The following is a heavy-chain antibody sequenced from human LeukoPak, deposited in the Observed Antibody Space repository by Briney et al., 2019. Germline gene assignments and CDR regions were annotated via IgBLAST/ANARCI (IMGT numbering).Heavy chain of an antibody. CDR3: TTDSSGYRGYYYYGMDV. D-gene: IGHD3-22*01. CDR2: IDIKTNGGTT. CDR1: GFSFSNAW. J-gene: IGHJ6*02. Sequence: GGSLRLSCAASGFSFSNAWMSWVRQAPGKGLEWVGRIDIKTNGGTTVYAAPVQGRFTISRDDSKNTLSLQMNSLKTEDTGVYYCTTDSSGYRGYYYYGMDVWGQGTTVTVSS. V-gene: IGHV3-15*04.